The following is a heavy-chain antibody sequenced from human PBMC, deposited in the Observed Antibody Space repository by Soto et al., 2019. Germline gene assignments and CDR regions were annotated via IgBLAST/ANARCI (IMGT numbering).Heavy chain of an antibody. CDR3: ARAGRYCSSTSCYLPFGY. CDR2: ISSSSSYV. J-gene: IGHJ4*02. V-gene: IGHV3-21*01. D-gene: IGHD2-2*01. Sequence: PGESLKISCAASGFTFSSYSMNWVRQAPGKGLEWVSSISSSSSYVYYADSVKGRFTISRDNAKNSLYLQMNSLRAEDTAVYYCARAGRYCSSTSCYLPFGYWGQGTLVTVSS. CDR1: GFTFSSYS.